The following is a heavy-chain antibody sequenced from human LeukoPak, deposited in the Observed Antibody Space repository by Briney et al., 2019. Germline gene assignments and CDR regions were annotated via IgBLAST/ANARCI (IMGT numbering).Heavy chain of an antibody. CDR1: GFAFGGSW. V-gene: IGHV3-7*04. CDR3: VKDGRYLDY. J-gene: IGHJ4*02. CDR2: VKEDDSEI. D-gene: IGHD3-16*02. Sequence: PGGPLRLSCAASGFAFGGSWMSWVRQAPGKGLEWVANVKEDDSEIYHVDSVKGRFTISRDNAKTSVYLQMNSLRVDDTAIYYCVKDGRYLDYWGQGTLVTVS.